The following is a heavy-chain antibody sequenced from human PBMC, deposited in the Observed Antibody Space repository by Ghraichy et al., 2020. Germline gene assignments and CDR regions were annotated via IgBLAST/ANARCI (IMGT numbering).Heavy chain of an antibody. CDR2: IKEDGSDK. CDR1: GFTFSNYW. J-gene: IGHJ4*02. CDR3: VRGGDSSSWLFDY. D-gene: IGHD6-13*01. Sequence: AGSLRLSCAASGFTFSNYWMTWVRQAPGKGLEWVANIKEDGSDKYYVDSVKGRFTISRDNAKNSLYLQMNSLRAEDTAIYYCVRGGDSSSWLFDYWGQGTLVTVSS. V-gene: IGHV3-7*01.